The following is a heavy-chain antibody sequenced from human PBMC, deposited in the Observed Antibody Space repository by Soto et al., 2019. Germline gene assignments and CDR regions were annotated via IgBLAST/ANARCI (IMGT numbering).Heavy chain of an antibody. Sequence: SPTLSLTCAISGDSVSSNSAAWNWIRQSPSRGLEWLGRTYYRSKWYNDYAVSVKSRLTINPDTSKNQFSLQLNSVTPDDTAVYYCAQEGGSSSADYYYGMDVWGQGTTVTVSS. J-gene: IGHJ6*02. D-gene: IGHD6-6*01. CDR3: AQEGGSSSADYYYGMDV. CDR1: GDSVSSNSAA. CDR2: TYYRSKWYN. V-gene: IGHV6-1*01.